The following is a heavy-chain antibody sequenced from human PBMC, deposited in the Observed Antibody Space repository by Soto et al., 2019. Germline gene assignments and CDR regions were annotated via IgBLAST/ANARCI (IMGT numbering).Heavy chain of an antibody. CDR2: INHSGST. CDR1: GGSFSGYY. J-gene: IGHJ4*02. Sequence: SETQSLTCAVYGGSFSGYYGSWIRQPPGKGLEWIGEINHSGSTNYNPSLKSRVTISVDTSKNQFSLKLSSVTAADTAVYYCARQVYYYDSSGYYHFDYWGQGTLVTVSS. V-gene: IGHV4-34*01. CDR3: ARQVYYYDSSGYYHFDY. D-gene: IGHD3-22*01.